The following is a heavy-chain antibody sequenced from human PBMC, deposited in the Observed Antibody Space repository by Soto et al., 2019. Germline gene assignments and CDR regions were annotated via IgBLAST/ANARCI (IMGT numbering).Heavy chain of an antibody. CDR1: GGSFSGYY. Sequence: SETLSLTCAVYGGSFSGYYWSWIRQPPGKGLEWIGEINHSGSTNYNPSLKSRVTISVDTSKNQFSLKLSSVTAADTAVYYCAVDIVVVPAAIPVYFQHWGQGTLVTVSS. V-gene: IGHV4-34*01. D-gene: IGHD2-2*02. J-gene: IGHJ1*01. CDR3: AVDIVVVPAAIPVYFQH. CDR2: INHSGST.